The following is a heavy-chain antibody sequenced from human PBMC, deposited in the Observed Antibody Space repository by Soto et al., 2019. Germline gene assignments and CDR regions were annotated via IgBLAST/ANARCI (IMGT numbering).Heavy chain of an antibody. CDR3: ARDAMRHSSSSSFGY. CDR1: GFTFSSYG. D-gene: IGHD6-6*01. V-gene: IGHV3-33*01. Sequence: PGGSLRLSCAASGFTFSSYGMHWVRQAPGKGLEWVAVIWYDGSNKYYADSVKGRFTISRDNSKNTLYLQMNSLRAEDTAVYYCARDAMRHSSSSSFGYWGQGTLVTVSS. CDR2: IWYDGSNK. J-gene: IGHJ4*02.